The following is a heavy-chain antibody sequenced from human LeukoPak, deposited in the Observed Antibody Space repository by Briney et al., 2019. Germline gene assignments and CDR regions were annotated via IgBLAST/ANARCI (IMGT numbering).Heavy chain of an antibody. CDR2: MNLKGCYT. Sequence: EASVKVSCKASGYSFTTYDINWVRQATGQGLEWMGWMNLKGCYTGYAQKFQGRVTITRDTSTSTVYMELSSLRSEDTAVYYCARVAGSIDYWGQGTLVTVSS. CDR1: GYSFTTYD. CDR3: ARVAGSIDY. J-gene: IGHJ4*02. D-gene: IGHD1-26*01. V-gene: IGHV1-8*03.